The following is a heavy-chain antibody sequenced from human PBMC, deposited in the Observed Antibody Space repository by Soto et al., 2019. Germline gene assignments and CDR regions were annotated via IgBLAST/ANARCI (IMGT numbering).Heavy chain of an antibody. V-gene: IGHV3-33*05. Sequence: QVQVVESGGGVVQPGRSLTLSCVTSGFIFTTYGMHWVRQAPGRGLEWVAAIQSDGSKKYYAESVKGRFTISRDDSKNTRYLQMNSLRAEDTAQYFCGRDLQVGVIYFDPWGQGTLVTVSS. CDR3: GRDLQVGVIYFDP. D-gene: IGHD1-26*01. J-gene: IGHJ5*02. CDR1: GFIFTTYG. CDR2: IQSDGSKK.